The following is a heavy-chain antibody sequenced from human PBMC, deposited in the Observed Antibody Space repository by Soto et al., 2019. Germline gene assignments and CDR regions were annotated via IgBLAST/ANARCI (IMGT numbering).Heavy chain of an antibody. Sequence: PGGSLRLSCAASGFIFGDHYMDWVRQAPGKGLEWVGRSANKADSYTTEYGASVKGRFTISRDGSKNSLYLQMNSLKTEDTAVYYCTREVFSNWNDVPHFGSWGQGTLVTVSS. J-gene: IGHJ4*02. CDR2: SANKADSYTT. CDR1: GFIFGDHY. D-gene: IGHD1-20*01. CDR3: TREVFSNWNDVPHFGS. V-gene: IGHV3-72*01.